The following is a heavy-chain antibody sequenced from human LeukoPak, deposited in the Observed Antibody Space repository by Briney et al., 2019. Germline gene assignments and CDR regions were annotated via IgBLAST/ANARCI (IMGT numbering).Heavy chain of an antibody. CDR1: GFTFSSYW. V-gene: IGHV3-7*01. CDR2: INKDGSET. J-gene: IGHJ5*01. Sequence: GGSLRLSCAASGFTFSSYWMSWLRQAPGKGLEWVANINKDGSETYYVDSVKGRFTISRDNSKNTLYLQMNSLRGEDTAVYFCAREGLAVAGMGDWFESWGQGTLVTVSS. CDR3: AREGLAVAGMGDWFES. D-gene: IGHD6-19*01.